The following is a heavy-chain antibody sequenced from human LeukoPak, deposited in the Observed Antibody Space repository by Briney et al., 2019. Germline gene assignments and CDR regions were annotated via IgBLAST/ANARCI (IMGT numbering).Heavy chain of an antibody. CDR1: GFTFSSYS. V-gene: IGHV3-21*01. CDR3: ARARARYCSSTSCPDCFDY. D-gene: IGHD2-2*01. Sequence: PGGSLRLSCATSGFTFSSYSMNWVRQAPGKGLEWVSSISSSSSYIYYADSVKGRFAISRDNAKNSLYLQMNSLRAEDTAVYYCARARARYCSSTSCPDCFDYWGQGTLVTASS. CDR2: ISSSSSYI. J-gene: IGHJ4*02.